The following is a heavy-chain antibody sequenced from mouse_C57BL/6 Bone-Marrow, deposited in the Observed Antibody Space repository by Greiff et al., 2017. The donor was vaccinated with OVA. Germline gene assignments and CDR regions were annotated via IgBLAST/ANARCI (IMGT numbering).Heavy chain of an antibody. J-gene: IGHJ1*03. CDR1: GFTFSSYA. Sequence: DVHLVESGGGLVKPGGSLKLSCAASGFTFSSYAMSWVRQTPEKRLEWVATISDGGSYTYYPDNVKGRFTISRDNAKNNLYLQVSHLKSEDTAMYYGAREYYGSSHWYFDVWGTGTTVTVSS. D-gene: IGHD1-1*01. CDR3: AREYYGSSHWYFDV. V-gene: IGHV5-4*01. CDR2: ISDGGSYT.